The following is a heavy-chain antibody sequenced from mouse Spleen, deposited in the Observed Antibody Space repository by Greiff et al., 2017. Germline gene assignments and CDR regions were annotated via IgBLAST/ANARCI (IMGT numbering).Heavy chain of an antibody. CDR1: GYTFTDYN. J-gene: IGHJ2*01. V-gene: IGHV1-18*01. CDR3: AREGGSNLYYFDY. CDR2: INPNNGGT. D-gene: IGHD4-1*01. Sequence: VQLQQPGAELVKPGASVKLSCKASGYTFTDYNMDWVKQSHGKSLEWIGDINPNNGGTIYNQKFKGKATLTVDKSSSTAYMELRSLTSEDTAVYYCAREGGSNLYYFDYWGQGTTLTVSS.